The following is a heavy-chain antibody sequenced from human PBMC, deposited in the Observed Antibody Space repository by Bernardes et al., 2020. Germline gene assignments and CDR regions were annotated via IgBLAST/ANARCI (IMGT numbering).Heavy chain of an antibody. CDR2: VSWDGSTT. CDR1: GFTFEDYT. D-gene: IGHD3-3*01. CDR3: ATERQSLTVFGVGHDAFDF. J-gene: IGHJ3*01. Sequence: GSLRLSCAASGFTFEDYTMHWVRQVPGKGLEWVSLVSWDGSTTNYADSVKGRFIISRDSSRNTVHLQMDSLRKEDTALYYCATERQSLTVFGVGHDAFDFWGQGTMVTVSS. V-gene: IGHV3-43*01.